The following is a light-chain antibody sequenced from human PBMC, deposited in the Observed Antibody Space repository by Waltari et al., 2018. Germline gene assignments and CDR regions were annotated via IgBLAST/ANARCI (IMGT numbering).Light chain of an antibody. CDR3: CAYAGSYFMV. J-gene: IGLJ3*02. CDR1: RSDVGGHDY. V-gene: IGLV2-11*01. Sequence: QSALTQPRSVSGSPGQSVTISCTGTRSDVGGHDYVHWYQQYPGKGPKLMFYDVSKRPSGVPYRFSASKSGNTASLTISGLQPEDEADYYCCAYAGSYFMVFGGGTRLTVL. CDR2: DVS.